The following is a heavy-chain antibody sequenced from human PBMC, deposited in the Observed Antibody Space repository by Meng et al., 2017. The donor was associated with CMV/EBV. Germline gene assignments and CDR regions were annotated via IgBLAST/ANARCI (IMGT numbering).Heavy chain of an antibody. CDR3: ARVPNPYEFWSGYSPPFFDY. CDR1: GFTVSRYW. D-gene: IGHD3-3*01. V-gene: IGHV3-7*01. CDR2: IKEDGSEK. J-gene: IGHJ4*02. Sequence: GESLKISCAASGFTVSRYWMNWVRQAPGKGLEWVANIKEDGSEKYYVDSVKGRFSISRDNAKNSLYLQMNSLRAEDTAVYYCARVPNPYEFWSGYSPPFFDYWGQGTLVTVSS.